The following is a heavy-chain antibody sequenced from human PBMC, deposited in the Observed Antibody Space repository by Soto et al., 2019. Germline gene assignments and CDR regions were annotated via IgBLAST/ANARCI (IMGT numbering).Heavy chain of an antibody. CDR2: IFSNDEK. J-gene: IGHJ3*02. V-gene: IGHV2-26*01. CDR1: GFSLSNARMG. D-gene: IGHD5-12*01. Sequence: QVTLKESGPVLVKPTETLTLTCTVSGFSLSNARMGVSWIRQPPGKALEWLAHIFSNDEKSYSTSLKSRLTISXXTXKXXVVLTMTNMDPVDTATYYCARITGIVATISDAFDIWGQGTMVTVSS. CDR3: ARITGIVATISDAFDI.